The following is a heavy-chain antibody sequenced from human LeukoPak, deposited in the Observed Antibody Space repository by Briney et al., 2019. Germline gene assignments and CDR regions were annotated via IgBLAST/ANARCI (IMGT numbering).Heavy chain of an antibody. CDR3: ARLFSGHFDH. V-gene: IGHV4-39*01. CDR2: VYYSGST. Sequence: SETLSLTCMVSGGSTTSSFHFWAWIRQPPGRGLEWIGSVYYSGSTYYNPSLNSRVSISIDTSKNRFSLKMTSVTAADTAMFYCARLFSGHFDHWGQGALVTVSS. D-gene: IGHD2-15*01. J-gene: IGHJ4*02. CDR1: GGSTTSSFHF.